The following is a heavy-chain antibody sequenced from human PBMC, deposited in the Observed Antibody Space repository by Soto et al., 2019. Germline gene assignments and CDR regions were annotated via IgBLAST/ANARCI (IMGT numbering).Heavy chain of an antibody. CDR2: IYHSGNT. D-gene: IGHD5-18*01. V-gene: IGHV4-4*02. Sequence: QVQLQESGPGLVKPSGTLSLTCAVSGGSISSSNWWSWVRQPPGKGLEWIGEIYHSGNTNYNPSLTCRVSISVDKSKTQFSLTLSSVTAADTAVYYCARDIEGSDTPTVNEAFEIWGQGTMVTVSS. CDR1: GGSISSSNW. J-gene: IGHJ3*02. CDR3: ARDIEGSDTPTVNEAFEI.